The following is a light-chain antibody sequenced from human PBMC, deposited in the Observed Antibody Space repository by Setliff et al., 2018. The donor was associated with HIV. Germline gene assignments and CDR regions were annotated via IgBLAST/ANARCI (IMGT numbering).Light chain of an antibody. J-gene: IGLJ1*01. Sequence: QSALAQPASVSGSPGQSITISCTGTNSDIGGYNYVSWYQQLPGEAPKLIIFQLINRPSGVSDRFSGSKSGNTASLTISRLQAEDEADYYCSASRPSRTLVVFGTGTKVTVL. CDR2: QLI. V-gene: IGLV2-14*01. CDR1: NSDIGGYNY. CDR3: SASRPSRTLVV.